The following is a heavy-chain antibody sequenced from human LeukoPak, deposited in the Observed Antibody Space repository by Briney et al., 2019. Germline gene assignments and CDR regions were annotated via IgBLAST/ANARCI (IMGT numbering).Heavy chain of an antibody. CDR1: GFTFDDYA. CDR3: AKVRGSSSDYYYYMDV. D-gene: IGHD6-6*01. Sequence: PGGSLRLSCAASGFTFDDYAMHWVRQAPGKGLEWVSGISWNSGSIGYADSVKGRFTISRDNAKNSLYLQMNSLRAEDTALYYCAKVRGSSSDYYYYMDVWGKGTTVTVSS. J-gene: IGHJ6*03. V-gene: IGHV3-9*01. CDR2: ISWNSGSI.